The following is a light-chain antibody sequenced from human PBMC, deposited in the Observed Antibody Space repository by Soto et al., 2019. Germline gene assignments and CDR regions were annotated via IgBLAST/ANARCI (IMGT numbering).Light chain of an antibody. CDR3: QHYNSYSEA. J-gene: IGKJ1*01. Sequence: DIQMTQSPSTLSGSVGDRVTITCRASQTISSWLAWYQQKPGKAPKLLTYKASTLKSGVPSRFSGSGSGTEFTLTISSLQPDDFETYYCQHYNSYSEAFGQRTKVDIK. V-gene: IGKV1-5*03. CDR1: QTISSW. CDR2: KAS.